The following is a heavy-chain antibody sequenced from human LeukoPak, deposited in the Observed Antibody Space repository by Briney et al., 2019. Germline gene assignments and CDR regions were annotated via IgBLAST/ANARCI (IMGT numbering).Heavy chain of an antibody. CDR3: ARRYNWNENNWFDP. CDR2: IYPGDSDT. CDR1: GYSFTSYW. Sequence: GESLKISCKGSGYSFTSYWIGWVRQMPGKGLEWMGIIYPGDSDTRYSPSFQGQVTISADKSISTAYLQWSSLKASDTAMYYCARRYNWNENNWFDPWARGPWSPSPQ. V-gene: IGHV5-51*01. J-gene: IGHJ5*02. D-gene: IGHD1-1*01.